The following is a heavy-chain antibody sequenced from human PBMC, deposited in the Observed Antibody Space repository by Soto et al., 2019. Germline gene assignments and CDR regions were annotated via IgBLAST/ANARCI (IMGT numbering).Heavy chain of an antibody. CDR2: IIPILGIA. J-gene: IGHJ4*02. CDR1: GGTFSSYT. D-gene: IGHD1-1*01. V-gene: IGHV1-69*02. Sequence: QVQLVQSGAEVKKPGSSVKVSCKASGGTFSSYTISWVRQAPGQGLEWMGRIIPILGIANYAQKFQGRVTITADKSTSTAYMALSSLRSEDTAVYYCASWTAMRPKQSDYWGQGTLVTVSS. CDR3: ASWTAMRPKQSDY.